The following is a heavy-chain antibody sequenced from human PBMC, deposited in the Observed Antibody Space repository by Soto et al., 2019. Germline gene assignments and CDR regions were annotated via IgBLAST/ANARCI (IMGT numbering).Heavy chain of an antibody. CDR3: ARDMALGELSAYHAFDF. J-gene: IGHJ3*01. D-gene: IGHD3-16*02. CDR1: GYSFTSYL. Sequence: VPVKLYWKASGYSFTSYLMHRVLHANGQRLEWMGWINAGNGNTKYSQKFQGRVTITRDTSASTAYMELSSLRSEDTAVYYCARDMALGELSAYHAFDFWGQGTMVTVSS. CDR2: INAGNGNT. V-gene: IGHV1-3*01.